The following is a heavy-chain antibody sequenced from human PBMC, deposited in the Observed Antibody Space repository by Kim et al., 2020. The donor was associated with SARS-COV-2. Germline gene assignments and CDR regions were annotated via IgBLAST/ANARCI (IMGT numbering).Heavy chain of an antibody. Sequence: SETLSLTCTVSGGSISSYYWSWIRQPPGKGLEWIGYIYYSGSTNYNPSLKSRVTISVDTSKNQFSLKLSSVTAADTAVYYCARGQLLWFGELSLWGQGTLVTVSS. V-gene: IGHV4-59*01. CDR1: GGSISSYY. CDR3: ARGQLLWFGELSL. CDR2: IYYSGST. D-gene: IGHD3-10*01. J-gene: IGHJ4*02.